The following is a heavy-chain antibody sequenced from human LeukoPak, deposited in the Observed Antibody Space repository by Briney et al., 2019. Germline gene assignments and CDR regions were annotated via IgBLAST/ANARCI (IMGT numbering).Heavy chain of an antibody. V-gene: IGHV5-51*01. Sequence: GESLKISCEGSGYTFTKYWIGWVRQMPGKGLEWMGIIHPGDSHTWYSPSFQGQVTISADKSISMAYLQWSSLKASDTAMYFCARQPGMTAKSWYFDLWGRGALVTVSS. J-gene: IGHJ2*01. CDR3: ARQPGMTAKSWYFDL. CDR2: IHPGDSHT. CDR1: GYTFTKYW. D-gene: IGHD2-2*01.